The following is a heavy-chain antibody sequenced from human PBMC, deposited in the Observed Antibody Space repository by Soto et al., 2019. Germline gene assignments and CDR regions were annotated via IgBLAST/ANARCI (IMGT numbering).Heavy chain of an antibody. CDR3: ARAGSPFDSDSSGYWGFDH. CDR1: GFAVSNNY. D-gene: IGHD3-22*01. CDR2: VYSGGTT. V-gene: IGHV3-53*01. Sequence: PGGSLRLSCVASGFAVSNNYMNWVRQAPGKGLEWVSVVYSGGTTYYADSVRGRFTVSRDDSKNTLFLQMSSLRAEDTAVYYCARAGSPFDSDSSGYWGFDHWGQGTL. J-gene: IGHJ4*02.